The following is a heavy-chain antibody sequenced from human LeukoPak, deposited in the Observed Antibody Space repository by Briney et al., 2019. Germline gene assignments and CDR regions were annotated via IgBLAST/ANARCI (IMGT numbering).Heavy chain of an antibody. V-gene: IGHV4-39*07. Sequence: SETLSLTCTVSGDSISSSSYYWGWIRQPPGKGLEWIGSIPYSGSTYYNPSLKSRVTISVDTSKNQFSLKLSSVTAADTAVYYCARDRQQNDYYYYYYMDVWGKGTTVTVSS. CDR3: ARDRQQNDYYYYYYMDV. D-gene: IGHD6-13*01. J-gene: IGHJ6*03. CDR2: IPYSGST. CDR1: GDSISSSSYY.